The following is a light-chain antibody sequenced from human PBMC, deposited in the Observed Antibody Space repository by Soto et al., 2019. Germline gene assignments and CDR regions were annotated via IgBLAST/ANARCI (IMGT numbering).Light chain of an antibody. CDR3: QQYGTSPRIT. CDR2: GAS. Sequence: IVLTQSPGTLSLSPGERATLSCRASQSVTSNFLAWYQQKPGQAPRLLIYGASTRATGIPDRFSGSASGTDFTLTISRLEPEDFAIYYCQQYGTSPRITFGQGTRLEIK. CDR1: QSVTSNF. V-gene: IGKV3-20*01. J-gene: IGKJ5*01.